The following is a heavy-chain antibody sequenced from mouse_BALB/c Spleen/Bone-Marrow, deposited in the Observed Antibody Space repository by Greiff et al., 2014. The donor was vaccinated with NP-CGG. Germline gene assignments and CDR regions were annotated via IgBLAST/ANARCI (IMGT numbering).Heavy chain of an antibody. CDR2: IHPANGNT. V-gene: IGHV14-3*02. CDR1: GFNIIYAY. Sequence: DVKLVESGAELVKPGASVKLSCTASGFNIIYAYIHWVKRRPEQGLEWIGRIHPANGNTNYDPKFQGKATITADTSSNTAYLHLNSLTSEDTAVYYCARSPGEVNYWGQGTLVTVSA. D-gene: IGHD1-3*01. J-gene: IGHJ3*01. CDR3: ARSPGEVNY.